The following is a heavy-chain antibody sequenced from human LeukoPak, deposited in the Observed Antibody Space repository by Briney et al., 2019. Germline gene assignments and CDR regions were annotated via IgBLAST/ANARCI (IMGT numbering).Heavy chain of an antibody. CDR2: INPSDDST. V-gene: IGHV1-46*01. CDR1: GYTFTSYS. D-gene: IGHD4-11*01. J-gene: IGHJ4*02. CDR3: ARGLTRSRTQYYFDY. Sequence: ASVKVSCKASGYTFTSYSINWVRQAPGQGLEWMGIINPSDDSTTYAHAQRFQGRVTITRNTSISTAYMELSSLRSEDTAVYYCARGLTRSRTQYYFDYWGQGTLVTVSS.